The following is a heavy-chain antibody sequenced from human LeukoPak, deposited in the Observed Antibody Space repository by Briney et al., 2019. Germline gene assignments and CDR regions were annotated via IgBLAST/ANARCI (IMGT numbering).Heavy chain of an antibody. CDR2: VYVSGST. CDR1: GGSVSIGSYF. J-gene: IGHJ3*02. Sequence: PSETLSLTCTVSGGSVSIGSYFWSWLRQPAGKGLEWIGRVYVSGSTDYNPSLKSRVTISVDTSKNQFSLKLSSVTAADTAVYYCARDRNAFDIWGQGTMVTVSS. V-gene: IGHV4-61*02. CDR3: ARDRNAFDI.